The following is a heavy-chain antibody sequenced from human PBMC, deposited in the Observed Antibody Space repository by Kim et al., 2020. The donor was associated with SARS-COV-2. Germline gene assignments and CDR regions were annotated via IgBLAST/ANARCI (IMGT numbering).Heavy chain of an antibody. Sequence: DSAKGRFTISRDNSKNTLYLQMNSLRAEDTAVYYCAKDILWFGELSGFDYWGQGTLVTVSS. J-gene: IGHJ4*02. V-gene: IGHV3-23*01. CDR3: AKDILWFGELSGFDY. D-gene: IGHD3-10*01.